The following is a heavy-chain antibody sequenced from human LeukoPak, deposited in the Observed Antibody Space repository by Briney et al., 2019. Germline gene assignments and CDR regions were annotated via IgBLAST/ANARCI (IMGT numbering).Heavy chain of an antibody. CDR3: ARAPSEIGGYYPEYFRH. CDR1: GFTLSSYA. J-gene: IGHJ1*01. Sequence: GGSLRLSCAASGFTLSSYAMSWVRQAPGKGLVWVSRIKSDGSTRYADSVKGRFTISRDNAKNTVSLQMNSLRAEDTGVYYCARAPSEIGGYYPEYFRHWGQGTLVTVSP. D-gene: IGHD3-22*01. CDR2: IKSDGST. V-gene: IGHV3-74*01.